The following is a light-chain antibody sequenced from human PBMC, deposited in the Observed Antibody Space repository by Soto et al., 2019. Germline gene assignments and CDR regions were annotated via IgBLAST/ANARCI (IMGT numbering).Light chain of an antibody. Sequence: QSVLTQTASVSGSPGQSITMSCTGSRSDVGGYNLVSWYQQHPGKAPKLLISDYNKRPSGVSDRFSGSKSGNTASLTISGLQAEDEGDYYCSSYAGRITLVFGGGTKLTVL. CDR2: DYN. V-gene: IGLV2-23*01. J-gene: IGLJ2*01. CDR3: SSYAGRITLV. CDR1: RSDVGGYNL.